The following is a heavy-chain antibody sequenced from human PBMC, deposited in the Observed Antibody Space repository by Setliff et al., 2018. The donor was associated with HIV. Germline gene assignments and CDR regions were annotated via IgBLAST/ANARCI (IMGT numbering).Heavy chain of an antibody. Sequence: SETLSLTCAVSDYSISTNEWWGWIRQPPGKGLAWIGYISNSSKTYYNPSLNSRVTLSADTSKNQLSLRLSSVTAVDTGVYYCAKTVPHSTAQDAFDIWGQGTMVTVSS. D-gene: IGHD2-2*01. CDR2: ISNSSKT. V-gene: IGHV4-28*01. J-gene: IGHJ3*02. CDR1: DYSISTNEW. CDR3: AKTVPHSTAQDAFDI.